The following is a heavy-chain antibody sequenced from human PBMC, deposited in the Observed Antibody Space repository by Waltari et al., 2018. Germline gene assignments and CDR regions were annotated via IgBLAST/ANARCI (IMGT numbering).Heavy chain of an antibody. CDR2: IDYSGST. CDR3: ARDAGRGGTDY. D-gene: IGHD3-16*01. V-gene: IGHV4-59*11. Sequence: QVQLQESGPGLVKPSETLSLTCTVSGGSISSHYWSWNRQPPGKGLEWIGYIDYSGSTNYNPSLKSRVTISVDTSKNQFSLKLSSVTAADTAVYYCARDAGRGGTDYWGQGTLVTVSS. CDR1: GGSISSHY. J-gene: IGHJ4*02.